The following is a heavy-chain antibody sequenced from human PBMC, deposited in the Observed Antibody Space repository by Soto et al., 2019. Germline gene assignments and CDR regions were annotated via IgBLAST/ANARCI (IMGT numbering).Heavy chain of an antibody. CDR2: MNPNSGNT. D-gene: IGHD4-17*01. J-gene: IGHJ4*02. CDR1: GYTFTSYD. Sequence: QVQLVQSGAEVKKPGASVKVSCKASGYTFTSYDINWVRQATGQGLEWMGWMNPNSGNTGYAQKFQGRVTMTRNTAKRKAYMELSRLRAEDTAVYCCARTVYGDKVDYWGQGTLVTVSS. V-gene: IGHV1-8*01. CDR3: ARTVYGDKVDY.